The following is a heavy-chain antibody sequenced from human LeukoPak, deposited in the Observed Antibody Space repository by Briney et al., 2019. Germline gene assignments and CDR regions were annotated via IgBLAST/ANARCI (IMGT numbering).Heavy chain of an antibody. CDR2: IYTSGST. CDR1: GGSISSGSYY. V-gene: IGHV4-61*02. J-gene: IGHJ4*02. CDR3: ARSPLRVRGVIITTNRRGTFDY. D-gene: IGHD3-10*01. Sequence: PSQTLSLTCTVSGGSISSGSYYWSWIRQPAGKGLEWIGRIYTSGSTNYNPSLKSRVTISVDTSKNQFSLKLSSVTAADTAVYYCARSPLRVRGVIITTNRRGTFDYWGQGTLVTVSS.